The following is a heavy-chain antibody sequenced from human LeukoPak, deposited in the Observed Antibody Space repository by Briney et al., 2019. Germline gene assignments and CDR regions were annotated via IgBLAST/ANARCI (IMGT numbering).Heavy chain of an antibody. Sequence: ESGPTLVNPTQTLTLTCTFSGFSLSTSGVGVGWIRQPPGKALEWLALIYWDDDKRYSPSLKSRLTITKDTSKNQVVLTMTNMDPVDTATYYSAHRNGNLVRGVISFDYWGQGTLVTVSS. J-gene: IGHJ4*02. V-gene: IGHV2-5*02. CDR1: GFSLSTSGVG. D-gene: IGHD3-10*01. CDR3: AHRNGNLVRGVISFDY. CDR2: IYWDDDK.